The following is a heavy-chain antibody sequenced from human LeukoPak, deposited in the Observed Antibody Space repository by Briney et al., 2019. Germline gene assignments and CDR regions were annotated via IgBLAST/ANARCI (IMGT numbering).Heavy chain of an antibody. V-gene: IGHV3-30-3*01. J-gene: IGHJ4*02. Sequence: GGSLRLSCAASGFTFSSYAMHWVRQAPGKGLEWVAVISYDESNKYYADSVKGRFTISRDNSKNTLYLQMNSLRAEDTAVYYCAGYSSSSIFDYWGQGTLVTVSS. CDR3: AGYSSSSIFDY. CDR1: GFTFSSYA. D-gene: IGHD6-6*01. CDR2: ISYDESNK.